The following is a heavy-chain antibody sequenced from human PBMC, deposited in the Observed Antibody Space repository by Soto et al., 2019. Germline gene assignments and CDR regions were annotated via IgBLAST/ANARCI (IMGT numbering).Heavy chain of an antibody. CDR3: AGELSSIYTGYYFDY. Sequence: PGGSLRLSCAASGFNFGGYDMNWVRQAPGKGLEWVSYISTSSTTIYYAESVKGRFTISRDNAKNSLYLQMTGLRDEDTAVYYCAGELSSIYTGYYFDYWGQGTLVTVSS. V-gene: IGHV3-48*02. CDR2: ISTSSTTI. J-gene: IGHJ4*02. D-gene: IGHD3-3*02. CDR1: GFNFGGYD.